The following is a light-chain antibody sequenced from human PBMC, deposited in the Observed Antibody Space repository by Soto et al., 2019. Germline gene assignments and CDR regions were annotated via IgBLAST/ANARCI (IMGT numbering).Light chain of an antibody. J-gene: IGKJ2*01. Sequence: DIQMTQSPSSLSASVGDRVTMTCRASQAISKDLNWYQQKPGKAPKLLMFEASNLQTGVSSRFSGSGSETDFTLTINSLQPEDFATYYCQQYYYLPYTFGQGTTLEI. V-gene: IGKV1-33*01. CDR2: EAS. CDR3: QQYYYLPYT. CDR1: QAISKD.